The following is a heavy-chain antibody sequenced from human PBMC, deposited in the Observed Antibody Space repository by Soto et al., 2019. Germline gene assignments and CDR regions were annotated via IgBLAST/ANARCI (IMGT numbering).Heavy chain of an antibody. D-gene: IGHD2-15*01. Sequence: GGSMRLSCVASGFTFSSHGVHWVRQAPGKGLEWVAVIWHDGSNEYYADSVKGRFAISRDNSKNTLYLQMNSLGGDDTALYYCARDAKGCSGGSCYGMDVWGRGTTVTVSS. CDR1: GFTFSSHG. J-gene: IGHJ6*02. CDR3: ARDAKGCSGGSCYGMDV. V-gene: IGHV3-33*01. CDR2: IWHDGSNE.